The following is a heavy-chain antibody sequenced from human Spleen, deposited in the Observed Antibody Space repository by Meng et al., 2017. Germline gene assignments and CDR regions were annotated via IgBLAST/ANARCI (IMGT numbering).Heavy chain of an antibody. Sequence: GESLKISCAASGFTFSSYEMNWVRQAPGKGLEWVSYISSSGSTIYYADSVKGRFTISRDNAKNSLYLQMNSLSAEDTAVYYCAREGHNSGWFDAFDIWGQGTLVTVSS. CDR3: AREGHNSGWFDAFDI. V-gene: IGHV3-48*03. CDR1: GFTFSSYE. CDR2: ISSSGSTI. J-gene: IGHJ3*02. D-gene: IGHD6-19*01.